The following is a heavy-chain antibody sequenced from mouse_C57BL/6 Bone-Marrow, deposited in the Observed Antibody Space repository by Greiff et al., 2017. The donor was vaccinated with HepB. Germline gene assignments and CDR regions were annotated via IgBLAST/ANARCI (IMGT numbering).Heavy chain of an antibody. D-gene: IGHD1-1*01. CDR1: GYSLPDYN. Sequence: VQLQQSGPELVKPGASVKISCKASGYSLPDYNMNWVKQSNGKILEWLGVIKPNYGNTSYNQKFKGKATLTVDQSSSTAYMQLNSLTSEDSAVYYCARYTVSPYYYAMDYWGQGTSVTVSS. J-gene: IGHJ4*01. CDR3: ARYTVSPYYYAMDY. V-gene: IGHV1-39*01. CDR2: IKPNYGNT.